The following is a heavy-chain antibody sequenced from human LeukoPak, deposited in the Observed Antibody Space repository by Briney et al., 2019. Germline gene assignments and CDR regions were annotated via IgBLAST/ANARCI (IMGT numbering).Heavy chain of an antibody. CDR3: ARGEVLHSLDY. CDR2: INPNSGGT. V-gene: IGHV1-2*02. J-gene: IGHJ4*02. D-gene: IGHD1-26*01. Sequence: ASVKVSCKASGYTFTDYYMHWVRQAPGQGLEWMGWINPNSGGTNYAQKLQGGVTVTRYTSISTAYMELTRLRSDDTAVYYCARGEVLHSLDYWGQGTLVTVSS. CDR1: GYTFTDYY.